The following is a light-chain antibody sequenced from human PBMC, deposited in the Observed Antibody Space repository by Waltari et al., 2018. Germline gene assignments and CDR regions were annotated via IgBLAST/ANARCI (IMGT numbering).Light chain of an antibody. Sequence: EIVMTQSPATLSVSPGARATLSCRAIQGVSSSLAWYQEKPGQAPRLLIYGASTRATGIPGRISGSGSGAEFTLTISSLQSEDSAVYYCQQYNAWPRTFGQGTKLEVK. J-gene: IGKJ1*01. CDR2: GAS. CDR1: QGVSSS. V-gene: IGKV3-15*01. CDR3: QQYNAWPRT.